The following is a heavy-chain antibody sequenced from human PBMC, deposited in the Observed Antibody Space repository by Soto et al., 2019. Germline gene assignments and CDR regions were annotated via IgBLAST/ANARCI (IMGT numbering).Heavy chain of an antibody. V-gene: IGHV3-15*01. CDR3: TTDLLWFGDCNWFDP. D-gene: IGHD3-10*01. J-gene: IGHJ5*02. CDR2: IKSKTDGGTT. Sequence: GGSLRLSCAASGFTFSNAWMSWVRQAPGKGLEWVGRIKSKTDGGTTDYAAPVKGRFTISRDDSKNTLYLQMNSLKTEDTAVYYCTTDLLWFGDCNWFDPWGQGTLVTVSS. CDR1: GFTFSNAW.